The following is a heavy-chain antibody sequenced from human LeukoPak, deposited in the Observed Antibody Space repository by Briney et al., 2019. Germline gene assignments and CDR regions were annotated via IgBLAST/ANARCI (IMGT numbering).Heavy chain of an antibody. D-gene: IGHD3-16*02. Sequence: SGGSLRLSCTTSGFTFSNYGIHWVRQVPGKGLEWVSFIKSDESDKHYADSVKGRFTISRDNSKNTLYLQMNSLRPEDTAVYYCTKGISTEDYRFFFWGQGALVTVSS. CDR3: TKGISTEDYRFFF. V-gene: IGHV3-30*02. CDR2: IKSDESDK. J-gene: IGHJ4*02. CDR1: GFTFSNYG.